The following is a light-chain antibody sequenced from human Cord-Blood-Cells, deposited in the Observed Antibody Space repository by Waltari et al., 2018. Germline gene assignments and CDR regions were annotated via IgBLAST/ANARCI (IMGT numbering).Light chain of an antibody. J-gene: IGLJ2*01. CDR2: EGS. V-gene: IGLV2-23*01. Sequence: QSTLTQPASVSGSPGQSITISCTGTSSDVGSYHVVSWSQQPPGKAPKLMIYEGSKRPSGVSNRCSGSKSGNTASLTISGLQAEDEADYYCCSYAGSSTVFGGGTKLTVL. CDR3: CSYAGSSTV. CDR1: SSDVGSYHV.